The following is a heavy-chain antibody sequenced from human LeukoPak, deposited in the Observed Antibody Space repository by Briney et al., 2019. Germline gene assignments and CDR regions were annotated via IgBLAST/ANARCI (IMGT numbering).Heavy chain of an antibody. J-gene: IGHJ3*02. CDR3: ARAYYYGSGSYYNAALDAFDI. Sequence: AASVKVSCRASGYTFTSYDINWVRQATGQGLEWMGWMNPNSGNTGYAQKFQGRVTITADKSTSTAYMELSSLRSEDTAVYYCARAYYYGSGSYYNAALDAFDIWGQGTMVTVSS. CDR2: MNPNSGNT. CDR1: GYTFTSYD. D-gene: IGHD3-10*01. V-gene: IGHV1-8*03.